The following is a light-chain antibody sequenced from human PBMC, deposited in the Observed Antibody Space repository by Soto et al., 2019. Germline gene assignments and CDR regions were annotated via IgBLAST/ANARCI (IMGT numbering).Light chain of an antibody. CDR1: RXDIGGYKY. Sequence: QSVLTQPASVSGSPGQSITISCTGSRXDIGGYKYVSWYQQHPGKAPKLLIYEVSVRPSGITDRFSGSKSGITASLTISGLQSEDEAVYYCSSYTSSSSLYVFGSGTKVTVL. J-gene: IGLJ1*01. CDR2: EVS. CDR3: SSYTSSSSLYV. V-gene: IGLV2-14*01.